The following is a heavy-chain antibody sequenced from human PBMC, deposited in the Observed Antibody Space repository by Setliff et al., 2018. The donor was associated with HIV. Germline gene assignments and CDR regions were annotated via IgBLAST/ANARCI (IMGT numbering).Heavy chain of an antibody. V-gene: IGHV4-39*06. CDR3: AHSPEFYSSIV. CDR2: YHYSGST. Sequence: SETLSLTCNVSGGSISSSSYYWGWIRQPPGKGLEWIGSYHYSGSTSYNPSLRSRVTISADTSKNQVVLTMTNMDPVDTATYYCAHSPEFYSSIVWGQGTLVTVSS. D-gene: IGHD2-15*01. J-gene: IGHJ4*02. CDR1: GGSISSSSYY.